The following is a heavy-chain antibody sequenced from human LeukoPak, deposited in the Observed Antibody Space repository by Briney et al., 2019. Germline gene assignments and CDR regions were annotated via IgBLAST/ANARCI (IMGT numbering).Heavy chain of an antibody. CDR2: IIPIFGTA. CDR3: ASTVEMATPFDY. CDR1: GGTFSNYA. J-gene: IGHJ4*02. Sequence: ASVKVSCKASGGTFSNYAISWVRQAPGQGLEWMGGIIPIFGTANYAQKFQGRVTITADESTSSAYMELSSLRSEDTAVYYCASTVEMATPFDYWGQGTLVTVSS. V-gene: IGHV1-69*13. D-gene: IGHD5-24*01.